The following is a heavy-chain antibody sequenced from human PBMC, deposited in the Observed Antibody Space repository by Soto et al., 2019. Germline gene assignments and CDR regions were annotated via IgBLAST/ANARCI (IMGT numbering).Heavy chain of an antibody. Sequence: GESLKISCKGSGYSFTSYWISWVRQMPGKGLEWMGRIDPSDSYINYSPSFQGHVTISADKSISTAYLQWSSLKASDTAMYYCARRESGWSSGGWFDPWGQGTLVTVSS. V-gene: IGHV5-10-1*01. CDR3: ARRESGWSSGGWFDP. CDR2: IDPSDSYI. D-gene: IGHD6-19*01. CDR1: GYSFTSYW. J-gene: IGHJ5*02.